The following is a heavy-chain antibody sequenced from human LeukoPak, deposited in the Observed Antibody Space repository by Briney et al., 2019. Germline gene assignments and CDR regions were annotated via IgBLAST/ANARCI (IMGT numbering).Heavy chain of an antibody. CDR2: ISSSSSTI. Sequence: GGSLRLSCAASGFTFSSFSMNWVRQAPGKGLEWVSYISSSSSTIYYADSVKGRFTISRDNAKNSLYLQMNSLRAEDTAVYYCARDRDYSSSWYSVYDAFDIWGQGTMVTVSS. CDR1: GFTFSSFS. J-gene: IGHJ3*02. CDR3: ARDRDYSSSWYSVYDAFDI. D-gene: IGHD6-13*01. V-gene: IGHV3-48*01.